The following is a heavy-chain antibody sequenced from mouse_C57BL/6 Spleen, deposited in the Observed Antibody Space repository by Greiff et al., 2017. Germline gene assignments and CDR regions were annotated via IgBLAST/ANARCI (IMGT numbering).Heavy chain of an antibody. CDR3: TRETLLRSAWFAY. D-gene: IGHD1-1*01. V-gene: IGHV1-15*01. CDR2: IDPETGGT. Sequence: QVQLQQSGAELVRPGASVTLSCKASGYTFPHYEMHWVKQTPVHGLEWIGAIDPETGGTAYNQKFTGKAILTADKSSSTAYMELRSLTSEDSAVYYCTRETLLRSAWFAYWGQGTLVTVSA. J-gene: IGHJ3*01. CDR1: GYTFPHYE.